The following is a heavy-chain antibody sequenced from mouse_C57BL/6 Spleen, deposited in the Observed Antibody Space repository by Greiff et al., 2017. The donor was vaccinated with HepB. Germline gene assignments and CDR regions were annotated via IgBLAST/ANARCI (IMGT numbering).Heavy chain of an antibody. CDR2: IWGVGST. CDR3: ARYDGYLAY. V-gene: IGHV2-6*01. CDR1: GFSLTSSG. D-gene: IGHD2-3*01. Sequence: VKLVESGPGLVAPSQSLSITCTVSGFSLTSSGVDWVRQSPGKGLEWLGVIWGVGSTNYNSALKSRLSISKDNSKSQVFLKMNSLQTDDTAMYYCARYDGYLAYWGQGTLVTVSA. J-gene: IGHJ3*01.